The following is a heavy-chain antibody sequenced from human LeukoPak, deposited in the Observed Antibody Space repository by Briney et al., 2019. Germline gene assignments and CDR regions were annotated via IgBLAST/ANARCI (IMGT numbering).Heavy chain of an antibody. CDR3: ARDPGQPSYYYYYMDV. J-gene: IGHJ6*03. D-gene: IGHD1-14*01. CDR1: GGSFSGYY. CDR2: INHSGST. Sequence: SETLSLTCAVYGGSFSGYYWSWIRQPPGKGLEWIGEINHSGSTNYNPSLKSRVTISVDTSKNQFSLKLSSVTAADTAVYYCARDPGQPSYYYYYMDVWGKGTTVTVSS. V-gene: IGHV4-34*01.